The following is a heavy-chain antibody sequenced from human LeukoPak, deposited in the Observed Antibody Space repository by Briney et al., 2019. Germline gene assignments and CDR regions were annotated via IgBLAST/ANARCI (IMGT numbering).Heavy chain of an antibody. D-gene: IGHD3-16*01. CDR1: GSSISSGSYY. J-gene: IGHJ1*01. Sequence: SETLSLTCTVSGSSISSGSYYWNWIRQPAGKELEWIGRIYTSGSTNYTPSLKSRVTISIDTSKNQFSLKLSSVTAADTTVYYCARDSGLNPKRSEYFQHWGQGILVTVSS. CDR3: ARDSGLNPKRSEYFQH. CDR2: IYTSGST. V-gene: IGHV4-61*02.